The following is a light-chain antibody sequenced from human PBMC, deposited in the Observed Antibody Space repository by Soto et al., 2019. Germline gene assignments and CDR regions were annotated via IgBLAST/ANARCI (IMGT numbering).Light chain of an antibody. CDR1: QSVSSSY. J-gene: IGKJ2*01. V-gene: IGKV3-20*01. CDR2: DVS. CDR3: QVHLPSPPGYT. Sequence: EIVLTQSPGTLSLSPGERATLSCRASQSVSSSYLAWYQQKPGQAPRLLIYDVSSRATGIPDRFSGSGSGTDFTLTISRLEPEDFAVYYCQVHLPSPPGYTFGQGTKLEIK.